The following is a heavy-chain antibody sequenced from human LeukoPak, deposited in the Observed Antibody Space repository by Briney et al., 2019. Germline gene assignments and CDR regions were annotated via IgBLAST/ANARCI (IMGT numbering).Heavy chain of an antibody. CDR1: GFTFSDYT. Sequence: GESLRLSCAASGFTFSDYTMNWVRQAPRKGLEWVSSISHSSRYIYYADSVKGGFTISTDNAKNSLYLQMNSLGSEDTAVYYCTRSPAPLWYGEFWFDPWGQGTLVTVSS. CDR2: ISHSSRYI. D-gene: IGHD3-10*01. V-gene: IGHV3-21*01. CDR3: TRSPAPLWYGEFWFDP. J-gene: IGHJ5*02.